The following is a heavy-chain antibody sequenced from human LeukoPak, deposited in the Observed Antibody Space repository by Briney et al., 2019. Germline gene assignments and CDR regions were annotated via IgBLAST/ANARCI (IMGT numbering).Heavy chain of an antibody. Sequence: GGSLRLSCAVSGFTFNNYWMTWVRQPPGKGLEWVGRIRSTANGYATAYAASVKGRFTISRDDSKNTAYLQMDSLKTEDTAVYYCTGNYYGSGSYADFDYWGQGTLVTVSS. CDR2: IRSTANGYAT. CDR1: GFTFNNYW. D-gene: IGHD3-10*01. V-gene: IGHV3-73*01. J-gene: IGHJ4*02. CDR3: TGNYYGSGSYADFDY.